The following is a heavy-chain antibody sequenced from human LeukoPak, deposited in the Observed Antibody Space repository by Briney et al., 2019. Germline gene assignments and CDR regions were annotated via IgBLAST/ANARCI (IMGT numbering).Heavy chain of an antibody. Sequence: GGSLRLSCAASGVXFTSYWIHWVRQAPGKGLVWVSRISSDGTDTTYAASVKGRFTISRDNAKNTLYLQMNSLRAEDTAVYYCARDVNHAMDVWGQGTTVIVSS. V-gene: IGHV3-74*01. CDR1: GVXFTSYW. CDR3: ARDVNHAMDV. J-gene: IGHJ6*02. CDR2: ISSDGTDT.